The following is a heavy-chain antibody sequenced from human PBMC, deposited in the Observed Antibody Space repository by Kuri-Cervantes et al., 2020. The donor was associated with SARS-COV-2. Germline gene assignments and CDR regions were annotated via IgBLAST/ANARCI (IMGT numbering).Heavy chain of an antibody. D-gene: IGHD1-14*01. CDR1: GFTFSSYG. V-gene: IGHV3-48*02. CDR3: STTWDH. J-gene: IGHJ4*02. CDR2: IDASGKSR. Sequence: GGSLRLSCAASGFTFSSYGMHWVRQAPGKGLEWVSHIDASGKSRYYIDSVQGRFTISRDNARNSLYLQMNSLTEEDTAVYYCSTTWDHWGQGTLVTVSS.